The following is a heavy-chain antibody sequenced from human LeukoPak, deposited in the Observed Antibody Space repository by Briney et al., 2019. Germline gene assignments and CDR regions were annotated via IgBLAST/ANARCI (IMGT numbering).Heavy chain of an antibody. CDR3: ARCTASCYANAFDV. J-gene: IGHJ3*01. V-gene: IGHV3-23*01. D-gene: IGHD2-2*01. CDR2: INGDGGAT. CDR1: GFNFGDYA. Sequence: GGSLRLSCTASGFNFGDYAMSWVRQAPGKGLEWVSAINGDGGATEYADSVKGRFTISRDNSKNTLFLQMNSLRPEDTAVYYCARCTASCYANAFDVWGQGTLLTVSS.